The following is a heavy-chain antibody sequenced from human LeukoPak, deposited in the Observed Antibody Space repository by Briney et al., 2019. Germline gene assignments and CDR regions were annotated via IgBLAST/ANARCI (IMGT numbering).Heavy chain of an antibody. D-gene: IGHD3-16*01. J-gene: IGHJ6*04. CDR1: GFTFSSSW. V-gene: IGHV3-74*01. Sequence: GGSLRLYCAASGFTFSSSWMHWDRQAPGKGLVWVSRITRDGSSTTYADSVKGRFTTSRDNAKNTLYLQMDSLSDDDTAVYYCARDPGYESWSPFWGGMDVWGNGTTVIVSS. CDR2: ITRDGSST. CDR3: ARDPGYESWSPFWGGMDV.